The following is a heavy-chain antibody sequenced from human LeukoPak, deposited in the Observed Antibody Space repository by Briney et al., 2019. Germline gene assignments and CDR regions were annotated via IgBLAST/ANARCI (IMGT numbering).Heavy chain of an antibody. CDR1: GYTFTSYG. V-gene: IGHV1-18*01. D-gene: IGHD2-2*01. CDR3: ARGPKRAVVPAARLFDY. Sequence: ASVKVSCKASGYTFTSYGISWVRQAPGQGLEWMGWISAYNGNTNYAQKLQGRVTMTTDTSTSTAYMELRSRRSDDTAVYYCARGPKRAVVPAARLFDYWGQGTLVTVSS. J-gene: IGHJ4*02. CDR2: ISAYNGNT.